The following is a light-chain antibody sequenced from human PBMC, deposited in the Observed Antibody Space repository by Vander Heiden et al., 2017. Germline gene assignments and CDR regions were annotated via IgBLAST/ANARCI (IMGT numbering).Light chain of an antibody. J-gene: IGLJ3*02. CDR2: SET. V-gene: IGLV7-43*01. Sequence: QPVVTQEPSLPVSPGGTVTLTCASTTGAVTSSFHPNWFPQTPVPAPMALLYSETKKTPSDPARFSGSIIGVKAALTLSGVQPEDEAYYYCLISAGGVWVFGGGTKVTVL. CDR3: LISAGGVWV. CDR1: TGAVTSSFH.